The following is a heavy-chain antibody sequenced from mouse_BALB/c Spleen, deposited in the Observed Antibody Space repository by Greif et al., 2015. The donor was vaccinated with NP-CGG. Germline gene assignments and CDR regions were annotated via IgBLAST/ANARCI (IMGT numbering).Heavy chain of an antibody. CDR3: ARPGYDYEGFDY. D-gene: IGHD2-4*01. V-gene: IGHV4-1*02. CDR2: INPDSSTI. J-gene: IGHJ2*01. Sequence: EVQLQQSGGGLVQPGGSLKLSCAASGFDFSRYWMSWVRQAPGKGLEWIGEINPDSSTINYTPSLKDTFIISRDNAKNTLYLQMSKVRSEDTALYYCARPGYDYEGFDYWGQGTTLTVSS. CDR1: GFDFSRYW.